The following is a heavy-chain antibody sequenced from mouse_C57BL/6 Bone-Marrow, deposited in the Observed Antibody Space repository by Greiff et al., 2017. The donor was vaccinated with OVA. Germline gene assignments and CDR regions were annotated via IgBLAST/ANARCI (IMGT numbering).Heavy chain of an antibody. V-gene: IGHV1-63*01. CDR2: IYPGGGYT. J-gene: IGHJ4*01. Sequence: QVQLKESGAELVRPGTSVKMSCKASGYTFTNYWIGWAKQRPGHGLEWIGDIYPGGGYTNYNEKFKGKATLTADKSSSTAYMQFSSLTSEDSAIYDCARGVYGSSLYAMDYWGQGTSVTVSS. CDR3: ARGVYGSSLYAMDY. CDR1: GYTFTNYW. D-gene: IGHD1-1*01.